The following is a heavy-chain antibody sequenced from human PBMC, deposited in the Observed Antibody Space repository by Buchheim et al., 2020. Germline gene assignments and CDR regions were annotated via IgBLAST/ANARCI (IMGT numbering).Heavy chain of an antibody. CDR3: VRDVAVSRSLEWLPPFGMDV. V-gene: IGHV3-74*01. CDR2: INSDGTST. CDR1: GFTFSSHW. J-gene: IGHJ6*02. D-gene: IGHD3-3*01. Sequence: EVQVVESGGGLVQPGGSLRLSCAASGFTFSSHWMHWVRQAPGKGLVWVSRINSDGTSTSYADSVKGRFTISRDNVKNTLYLQMNSLRAEDTALYYCVRDVAVSRSLEWLPPFGMDVWGQGTT.